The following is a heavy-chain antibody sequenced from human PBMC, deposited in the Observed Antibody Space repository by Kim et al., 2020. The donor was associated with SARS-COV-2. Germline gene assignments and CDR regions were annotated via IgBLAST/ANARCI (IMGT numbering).Heavy chain of an antibody. D-gene: IGHD3-10*01. CDR3: AKDREIKQYYVSGTSYPYLFDY. V-gene: IGHV3-23*01. Sequence: GGSLRLSCAASGFTFSSYAMYWVRQAPGKGLEWVSAISCSGGSTYYADSVKGRFTISRDNSKNTLYLQMNSLRAEDTAVYYCAKDREIKQYYVSGTSYPYLFDYWGQGTLVTVSS. CDR1: GFTFSSYA. J-gene: IGHJ4*02. CDR2: ISCSGGST.